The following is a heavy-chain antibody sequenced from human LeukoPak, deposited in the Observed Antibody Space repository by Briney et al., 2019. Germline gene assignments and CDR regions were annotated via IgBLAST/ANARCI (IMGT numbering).Heavy chain of an antibody. D-gene: IGHD4-11*01. J-gene: IGHJ5*02. CDR3: ARDYRGYATTVTTPWFDP. Sequence: GGSLRLSCAASGFTFSSYAMHWDRQAPGKGLEWVAVISYDGSNKYYADSVKGRFTISRDNSKNTLYLQMNSLRAEDTAVYYCARDYRGYATTVTTPWFDPWGQGTLVTVSS. CDR1: GFTFSSYA. V-gene: IGHV3-30-3*01. CDR2: ISYDGSNK.